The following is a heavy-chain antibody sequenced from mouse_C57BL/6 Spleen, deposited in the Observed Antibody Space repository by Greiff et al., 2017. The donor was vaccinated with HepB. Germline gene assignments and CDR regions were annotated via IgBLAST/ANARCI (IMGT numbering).Heavy chain of an antibody. CDR1: GYSFTGYY. J-gene: IGHJ1*03. D-gene: IGHD1-1*01. Sequence: VQLQQSGPELVKPGASVKISCKASGYSFTGYYMNWVKQSPEKSLEWIGEINPSTGGTTYNQKFKAKATLTVYKSSSTAYMQLKSLTSEDSAVYYCARGYYGSSWYFDVWGTGTTVTVSS. CDR3: ARGYYGSSWYFDV. V-gene: IGHV1-42*01. CDR2: INPSTGGT.